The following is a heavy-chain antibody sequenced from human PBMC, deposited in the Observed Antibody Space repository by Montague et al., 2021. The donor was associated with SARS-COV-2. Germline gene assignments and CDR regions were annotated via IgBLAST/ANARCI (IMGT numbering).Heavy chain of an antibody. CDR2: IYYSGST. CDR1: GGSISSRSYY. D-gene: IGHD4-23*01. Sequence: SETLSLTCTVSGGSISSRSYYWGWIRQPPGKGLEWIWSIYYSGSTYYNPSLKSRVTISVDTSKNQFSLKLSSVTAADTAVYYCARLRGDYGGTYDTFDIWGQGTMVTVSS. CDR3: ARLRGDYGGTYDTFDI. V-gene: IGHV4-39*01. J-gene: IGHJ3*02.